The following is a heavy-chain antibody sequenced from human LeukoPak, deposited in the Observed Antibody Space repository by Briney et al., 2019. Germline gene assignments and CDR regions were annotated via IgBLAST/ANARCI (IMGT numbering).Heavy chain of an antibody. J-gene: IGHJ6*03. CDR3: AKNGDRGAYCSGGSCYPYYYYNMDV. Sequence: TGGSLRLSCAASGFTFSSYGMHWVRQAPGKGLEWVSAISSTGGTAYYADSVKGRFTISRDNSKNTLYLQMNSLRAEDTAIYYCAKNGDRGAYCSGGSCYPYYYYNMDVWGKGTTVTISS. V-gene: IGHV3-23*01. D-gene: IGHD2-15*01. CDR1: GFTFSSYG. CDR2: ISSTGGTA.